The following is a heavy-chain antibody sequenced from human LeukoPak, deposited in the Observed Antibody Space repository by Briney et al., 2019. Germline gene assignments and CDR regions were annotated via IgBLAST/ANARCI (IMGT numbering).Heavy chain of an antibody. J-gene: IGHJ4*02. CDR3: ARVRIEYSSSWYYFHY. V-gene: IGHV4-34*01. Sequence: PSETLSLTCAVYGGSFSGYYWSWIRQPPGKGLVWIGEINHSGSTNYNPSLKSRVTISVDTPKNQFSLKLSSVTAADTAVYYCARVRIEYSSSWYYFHYWGQGTLVTVSS. D-gene: IGHD6-13*01. CDR2: INHSGST. CDR1: GGSFSGYY.